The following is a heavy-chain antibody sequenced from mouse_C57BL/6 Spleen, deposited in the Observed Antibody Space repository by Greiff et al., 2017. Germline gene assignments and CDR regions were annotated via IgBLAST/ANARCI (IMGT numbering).Heavy chain of an antibody. CDR2: IDPSDSYT. V-gene: IGHV1-69*01. Sequence: VQLQQPGAELVMPGASVKLSCKASGYTFTSYWMHWVKQRPGQGLEWIGEIDPSDSYTNYNQKFKGKSTLTVDKSSSTAYMQLSSLTSEDSAVXSGARRGSYSSYGYFDYWGQGTTLTVSS. D-gene: IGHD2-5*01. CDR1: GYTFTSYW. CDR3: ARRGSYSSYGYFDY. J-gene: IGHJ2*01.